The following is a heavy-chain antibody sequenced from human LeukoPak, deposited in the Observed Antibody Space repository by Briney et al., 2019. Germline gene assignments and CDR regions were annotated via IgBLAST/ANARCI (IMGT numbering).Heavy chain of an antibody. CDR2: ISSSGSTI. J-gene: IGHJ4*02. Sequence: GRSLRLSCAASGFTFSSYAMHWVRQAPGKGLEWVSYISSSGSTIYYADSVKGRFTISRDNAKNSLYLQMNSLRAEDTAVYYCARSLYGDHFDYWGQGTLVTVSS. CDR1: GFTFSSYA. V-gene: IGHV3-48*04. CDR3: ARSLYGDHFDY. D-gene: IGHD3-10*02.